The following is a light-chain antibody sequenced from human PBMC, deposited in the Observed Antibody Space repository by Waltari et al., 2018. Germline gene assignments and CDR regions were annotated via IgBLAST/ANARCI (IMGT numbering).Light chain of an antibody. CDR3: ATWDDSLNGVV. J-gene: IGLJ2*01. Sequence: QSVLTQPPSASGTPGQRVTISCSGSSSNIGRNTVNWYRQVPGTAPKFLIHSKNQRPSGVPDRFSGSKSGTSASLAISGLQSEDEADYYCATWDDSLNGVVFGGGTKLTVL. V-gene: IGLV1-44*01. CDR2: SKN. CDR1: SSNIGRNT.